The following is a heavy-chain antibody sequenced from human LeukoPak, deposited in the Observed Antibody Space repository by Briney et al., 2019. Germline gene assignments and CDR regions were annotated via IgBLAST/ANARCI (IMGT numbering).Heavy chain of an antibody. CDR2: IYSGGST. J-gene: IGHJ4*02. D-gene: IGHD1-26*01. Sequence: GGSLRLSCAASGFTVSSNYMSWVRQAPGKGLEWVSVIYSGGSTYYADSVKGRFTISRDNSKNTLYLQMNSLRAEDTAVYYCARDLDSGSYYVDYWGQGTLVTVSS. V-gene: IGHV3-66*01. CDR1: GFTVSSNY. CDR3: ARDLDSGSYYVDY.